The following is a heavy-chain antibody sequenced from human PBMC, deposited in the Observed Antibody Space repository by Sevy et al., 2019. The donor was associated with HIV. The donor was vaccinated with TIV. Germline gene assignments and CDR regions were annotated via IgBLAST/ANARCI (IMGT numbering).Heavy chain of an antibody. J-gene: IGHJ4*02. D-gene: IGHD6-6*01. CDR1: GGSISSSSYY. Sequence: SETLSLTCTVSGGSISSSSYYWGWIRQPPGKGLEWIGSIYYSGSTYYNLSLKSRVTISVDTSKNQFSLKLSSVTAADTAVYYCARRTSIAARPNFDYWGQGTLVTVSS. CDR2: IYYSGST. CDR3: ARRTSIAARPNFDY. V-gene: IGHV4-39*01.